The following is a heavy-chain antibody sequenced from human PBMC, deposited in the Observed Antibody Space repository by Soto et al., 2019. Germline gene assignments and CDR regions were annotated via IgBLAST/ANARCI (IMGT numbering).Heavy chain of an antibody. CDR3: ARDHLYGGNWAFDY. CDR1: GGSFSGYY. V-gene: IGHV4-34*01. D-gene: IGHD3-10*01. Sequence: PSETLSLTCAVYGGSFSGYYWSWIRQPPGKGLEWIGEINHSGSTNYSPSLNSRVTMSMDKSRNQFSLNLFSVTAADTAIYYCARDHLYGGNWAFDYWGPGALVTVSS. CDR2: INHSGST. J-gene: IGHJ4*02.